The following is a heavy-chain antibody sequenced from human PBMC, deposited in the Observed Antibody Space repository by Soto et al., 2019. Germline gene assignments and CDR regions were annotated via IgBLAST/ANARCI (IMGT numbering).Heavy chain of an antibody. CDR1: GLTFSNYA. D-gene: IGHD6-19*01. J-gene: IGHJ3*02. CDR2: IGGDAST. Sequence: GGSLRLSCAASGLTFSNYAMNWVRQAPGRGLEWVSVIGGDASTYYADSVKGRFTVSRDNSTSTAYMELRSLRSDDTAVYYCARAESSGWTDAFDIWGQGTMVTVSS. CDR3: ARAESSGWTDAFDI. V-gene: IGHV3-23*01.